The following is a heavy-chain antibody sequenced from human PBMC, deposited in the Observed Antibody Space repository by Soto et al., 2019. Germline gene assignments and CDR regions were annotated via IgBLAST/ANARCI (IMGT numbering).Heavy chain of an antibody. J-gene: IGHJ4*02. D-gene: IGHD2-8*01. CDR3: ARYNSYAIDY. CDR1: GTSISSYY. CDR2: IHYSGTT. Sequence: PSENLSLTCTVSGTSISSYYWSWVRQPPWKGLEWIANIHYSGTTNYNPSLASRVTLSVDTSKNQFSLKMTSVTAADRAMYFCARYNSYAIDYWGRGTLVTVSS. V-gene: IGHV4-59*01.